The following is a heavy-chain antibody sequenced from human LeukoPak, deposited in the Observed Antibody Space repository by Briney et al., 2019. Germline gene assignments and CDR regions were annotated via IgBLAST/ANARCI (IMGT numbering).Heavy chain of an antibody. V-gene: IGHV3-23*01. Sequence: GGSLRLSCAASGFTFSDYAMSWVRQAPGKGLEWVSAISTSGSITYYADSVKGRFTISRDNSKNTLYLQMNSLRAEDTAVYYCARVYSSGWYPWFDPWGQGTLVTVSS. J-gene: IGHJ5*02. D-gene: IGHD6-19*01. CDR3: ARVYSSGWYPWFDP. CDR2: ISTSGSIT. CDR1: GFTFSDYA.